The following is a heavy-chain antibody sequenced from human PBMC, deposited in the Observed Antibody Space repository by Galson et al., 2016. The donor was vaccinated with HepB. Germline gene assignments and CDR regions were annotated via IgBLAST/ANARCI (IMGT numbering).Heavy chain of an antibody. CDR2: ISSSSSYI. CDR3: ARSNDYGDYYFDY. J-gene: IGHJ4*02. V-gene: IGHV3-21*01. D-gene: IGHD4-17*01. Sequence: SLRLSCAAFGFTFSSYSMNWVRQAPGKGLEWVSSISSSSSYIYYADSVKGRFTISRDNAKNSLYLQMNSLRAEDTAVYYCARSNDYGDYYFDYWGQGTLVTVSS. CDR1: GFTFSSYS.